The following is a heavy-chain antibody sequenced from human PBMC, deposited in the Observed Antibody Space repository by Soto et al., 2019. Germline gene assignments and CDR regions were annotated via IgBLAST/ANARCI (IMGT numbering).Heavy chain of an antibody. V-gene: IGHV3-74*01. CDR3: ASGYSGPIDY. CDR1: GFTFSSYW. J-gene: IGHJ4*02. D-gene: IGHD5-12*01. CDR2: INIDESST. Sequence: GGSLRLSCAASGFTFSSYWMHWVRQAPGKGLLWVSRINIDESSTSYADSVKGRFTISXXXAXXTXXLXXNXXRAEDTAVYYCASGYSGPIDYWGQGTLVTVSS.